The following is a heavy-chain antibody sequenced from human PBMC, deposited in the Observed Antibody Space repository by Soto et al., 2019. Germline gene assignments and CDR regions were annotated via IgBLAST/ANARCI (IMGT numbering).Heavy chain of an antibody. CDR1: GGSFSGYY. D-gene: IGHD3-3*01. CDR2: INHSGST. J-gene: IGHJ6*03. V-gene: IGHV4-34*01. CDR3: ARGRTETIFGVVTVTYYYYTDV. Sequence: SETLSLTCAVYGGSFSGYYWSWIRQPPGKGLEWIGEINHSGSTNYNPSLKSRVTISVDTSRNQFSLKLSSVTAADTAVYYCARGRTETIFGVVTVTYYYYTDVWGKGTTVTVSS.